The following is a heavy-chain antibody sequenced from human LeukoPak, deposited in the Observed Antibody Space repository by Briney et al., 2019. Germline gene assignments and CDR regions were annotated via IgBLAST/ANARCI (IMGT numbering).Heavy chain of an antibody. CDR1: GFTFSYYW. V-gene: IGHV3-7*03. J-gene: IGHJ6*02. Sequence: GRSLRLSCTASGFTFSYYWMSWVRQAPGKGLEWVANIKQDGSEASYVGSVKGRFTISRDNPRNSLYLQMNSLRAEDTAVYYCARDQYEVPYYSNYDGMNVWGQGTTVSVSS. D-gene: IGHD3-16*01. CDR3: ARDQYEVPYYSNYDGMNV. CDR2: IKQDGSEA.